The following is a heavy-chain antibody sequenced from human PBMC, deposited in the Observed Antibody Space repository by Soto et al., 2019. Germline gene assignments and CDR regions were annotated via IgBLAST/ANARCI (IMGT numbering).Heavy chain of an antibody. Sequence: EVQLVESGGGLVQPGGSLRLSCAASGFTFSNYWMSWVRQAPGKGLEWVANTKQDGSEKDYVCSVKGRFTIPRDNAKNSLYLQMNSLTTEDTAVYYCARLITPRVLDSWGQGTLVTVSS. D-gene: IGHD1-20*01. CDR3: ARLITPRVLDS. V-gene: IGHV3-7*05. J-gene: IGHJ4*02. CDR2: TKQDGSEK. CDR1: GFTFSNYW.